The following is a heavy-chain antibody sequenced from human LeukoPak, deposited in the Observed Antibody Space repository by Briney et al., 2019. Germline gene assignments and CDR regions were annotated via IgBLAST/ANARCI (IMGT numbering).Heavy chain of an antibody. CDR3: AKRPSYGSGSYYFDY. CDR1: GFTFSSYA. V-gene: IGHV3-23*01. J-gene: IGHJ4*02. CDR2: ISGSGGST. Sequence: PGGSLRLSCAASGFTFSSYAMSWVRQAPGKGLEWVSAISGSGGSTYYADSVKGRFTISRDSSKNTLYLQMNSLRAEDTAVYYCAKRPSYGSGSYYFDYWGEGTLVTVSS. D-gene: IGHD3-10*01.